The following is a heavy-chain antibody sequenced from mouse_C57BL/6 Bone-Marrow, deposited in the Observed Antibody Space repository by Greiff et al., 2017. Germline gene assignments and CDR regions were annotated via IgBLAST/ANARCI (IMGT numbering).Heavy chain of an antibody. J-gene: IGHJ3*01. CDR2: SRNKANDYTT. CDR3: ARDAGSSPFAY. Sequence: EVQGVESGGGLVQSGRSLRLSCATSGFTFSDFYMEWVRQAPGKGLEWIAASRNKANDYTTEYSASVKGRFIVSRDTSQSILYLQMNALRAEDTAIYYCARDAGSSPFAYWGQGTLVTVSA. V-gene: IGHV7-1*01. D-gene: IGHD1-1*01. CDR1: GFTFSDFY.